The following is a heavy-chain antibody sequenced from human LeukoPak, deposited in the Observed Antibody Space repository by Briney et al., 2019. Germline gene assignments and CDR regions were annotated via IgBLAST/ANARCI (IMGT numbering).Heavy chain of an antibody. V-gene: IGHV4-31*03. Sequence: SETLSLTCIVSGASFNTGDYYWNWIRQHPGKGLEWIGYIYNSGSTYYNPSLKSRVTISVDTSKYHFSLRLTSVTAADSAVYYCARGAPLDSWGQGTLVTVSS. CDR1: GASFNTGDYY. CDR2: IYNSGST. CDR3: ARGAPLDS. J-gene: IGHJ4*02.